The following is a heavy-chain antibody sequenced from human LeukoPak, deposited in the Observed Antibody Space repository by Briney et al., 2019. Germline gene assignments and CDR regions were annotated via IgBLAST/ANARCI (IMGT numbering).Heavy chain of an antibody. Sequence: SETLSLTCAVYGGSFSGYYWSWIRQPPGKGLEWIGEINHSGSTNYNPSLKSRVTISVDTSKNQFSLKLSSVTAADTAVYYCARGEGFIRGWGQGTLVTVSS. V-gene: IGHV4-34*01. CDR1: GGSFSGYY. D-gene: IGHD3-16*02. CDR2: INHSGST. J-gene: IGHJ4*02. CDR3: ARGEGFIRG.